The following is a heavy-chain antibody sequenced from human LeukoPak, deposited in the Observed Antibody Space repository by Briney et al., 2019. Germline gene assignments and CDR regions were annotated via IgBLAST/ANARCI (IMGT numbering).Heavy chain of an antibody. V-gene: IGHV1-8*01. CDR2: MNPNSGST. D-gene: IGHD6-19*01. CDR1: GYTFTSYD. Sequence: ASVKVSCKASGYTFTSYDINWVRQATGQGLEWMGWMNPNSGSTGYAQKFQGRVTMTRNTSISTAYMELSSLRSEDTAVYYCARGLTWLGDASTNDYWGQGTLVTVSS. J-gene: IGHJ4*02. CDR3: ARGLTWLGDASTNDY.